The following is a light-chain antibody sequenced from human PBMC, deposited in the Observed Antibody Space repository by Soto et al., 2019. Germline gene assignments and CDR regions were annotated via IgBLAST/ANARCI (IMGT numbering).Light chain of an antibody. CDR3: NSYTSSATLV. V-gene: IGLV2-14*03. Sequence: QAVVTQPASVSGSPGQSITIACTGTNSDVGYYDYVSWYQQHPGNAPKLIIYDVSSRPSGVSSRFSGSKSGNTASLTISGLQAEDEADYYCNSYTSSATLVFGGGTKLTVL. CDR1: NSDVGYYDY. CDR2: DVS. J-gene: IGLJ2*01.